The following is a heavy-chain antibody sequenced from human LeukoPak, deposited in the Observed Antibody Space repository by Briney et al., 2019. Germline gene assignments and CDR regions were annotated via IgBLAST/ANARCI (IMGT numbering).Heavy chain of an antibody. V-gene: IGHV4-61*02. CDR1: GGSISSGSYY. J-gene: IGHJ6*03. CDR2: IYTSGST. Sequence: PSETLSLTCTVSGGSISSGSYYWSWIRQPAGKGLEWIGRIYTSGSTNYNPSLKSRVTISVDTSKNQFSLKLSSVTAADTAVYYCARDSTYYYYMDVWGKGTTVTVSS. CDR3: ARDSTYYYYMDV.